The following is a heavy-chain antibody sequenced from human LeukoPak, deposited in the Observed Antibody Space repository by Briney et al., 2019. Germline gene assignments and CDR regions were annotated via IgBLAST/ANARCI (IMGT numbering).Heavy chain of an antibody. V-gene: IGHV1-2*06. CDR1: GYTFTGYY. CDR2: INPNSGGT. D-gene: IGHD5-24*01. CDR3: ALRDGYNPPAGYYYYMDV. Sequence: ASVKVSCKASGYTFTGYYMHWLRQAPGQGLEWMGRINPNSGGTNYAQKFQGRVTMTRDTSISTAYMELSRLRSDDTAVYYCALRDGYNPPAGYYYYMDVWGKGTTVTVSS. J-gene: IGHJ6*03.